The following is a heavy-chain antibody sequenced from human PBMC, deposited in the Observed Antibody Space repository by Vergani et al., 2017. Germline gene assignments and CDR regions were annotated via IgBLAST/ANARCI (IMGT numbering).Heavy chain of an antibody. V-gene: IGHV1-69*15. Sequence: QVQLVQSGAEVKKPGSSVQVSCKTSGGTFSNYAISWVRQAPGQGLEWMGRIIPIFGTANYAQKFQGRVTITADGSTSAAYMGLKSLRSEDTAVYYCAKLGYYDSSGYYLPHCDYWGQGTLVTVSS. D-gene: IGHD3-22*01. CDR3: AKLGYYDSSGYYLPHCDY. CDR1: GGTFSNYA. CDR2: IIPIFGTA. J-gene: IGHJ4*02.